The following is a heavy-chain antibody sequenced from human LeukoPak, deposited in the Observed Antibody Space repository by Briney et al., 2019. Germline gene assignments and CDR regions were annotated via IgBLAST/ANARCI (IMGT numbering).Heavy chain of an antibody. Sequence: SETLSLTCTVSGYTITSAYYWGWIRQPPGKGLEWIGSFFLKGSTYYNPSLKSRVTISVDTSKNQFSLTLSSVTAADTAVYYCARVARCTSCFDVDYWGQGTLVTVSS. J-gene: IGHJ4*02. D-gene: IGHD2-2*01. CDR3: ARVARCTSCFDVDY. V-gene: IGHV4-38-2*02. CDR1: GYTITSAYY. CDR2: FFLKGST.